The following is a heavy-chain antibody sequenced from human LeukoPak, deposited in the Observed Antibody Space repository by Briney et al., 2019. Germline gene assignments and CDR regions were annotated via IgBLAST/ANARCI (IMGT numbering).Heavy chain of an antibody. CDR2: IDWSGQAS. CDR3: ARDLSATWYSPAF. CDR1: GFSNADYG. V-gene: IGHV3-20*04. D-gene: IGHD2-15*01. Sequence: GGSLRLSCVGAGFSNADYGMSWVRQVPGKGLEWVSGIDWSGQASEYADSVKGRFIISRDNAENSLYLQMNSLRPEDTGLYYCARDLSATWYSPAFWGQGTLVTVSS. J-gene: IGHJ4*02.